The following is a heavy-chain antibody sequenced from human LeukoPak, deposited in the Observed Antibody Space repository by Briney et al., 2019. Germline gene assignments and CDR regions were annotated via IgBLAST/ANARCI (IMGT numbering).Heavy chain of an antibody. V-gene: IGHV3-48*01. CDR3: ARALNLLDPVTLDY. CDR2: IDSSSSTI. D-gene: IGHD1-1*01. J-gene: IGHJ4*02. Sequence: PGGSLRLSCAASGFTFSSYWMHWVRQAPGKGLEWVSYIDSSSSTIYYADSVKGRFTISRDNAKNSLYVQMNSLRAEDTAVYYCARALNLLDPVTLDYWGQGTLVTVSS. CDR1: GFTFSSYW.